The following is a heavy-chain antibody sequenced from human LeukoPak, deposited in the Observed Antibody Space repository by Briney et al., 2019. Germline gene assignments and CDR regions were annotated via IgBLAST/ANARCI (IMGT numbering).Heavy chain of an antibody. V-gene: IGHV3-21*01. CDR3: ARIQQLAHYYYYYYGMDV. D-gene: IGHD6-13*01. CDR2: ITGSSSYI. J-gene: IGHJ6*02. CDR1: GFTFSSYS. Sequence: TTGGSLRLSCAASGFTFSSYSMNWVRQAPGKGPEWVSSITGSSSYIYYADSVKGRFTISRDNAKNSLYLQMNSLRAEDTAVYYCARIQQLAHYYYYYYGMDVWGQGTTVTVSS.